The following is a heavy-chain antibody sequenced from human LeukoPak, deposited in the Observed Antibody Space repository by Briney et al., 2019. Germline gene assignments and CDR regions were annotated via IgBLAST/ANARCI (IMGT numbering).Heavy chain of an antibody. CDR2: INHSGST. Sequence: SQTLSLTCAVYGGSFNGYYWSWIRQPPGKGLEWIGEINHSGSTNYNPSLKSRVTISVDRSKNQFSLKLSSVTAADTAVYYCARLLGGWFDPWGQGTLVTVSS. V-gene: IGHV4-34*01. J-gene: IGHJ5*02. D-gene: IGHD3-10*01. CDR3: ARLLGGWFDP. CDR1: GGSFNGYY.